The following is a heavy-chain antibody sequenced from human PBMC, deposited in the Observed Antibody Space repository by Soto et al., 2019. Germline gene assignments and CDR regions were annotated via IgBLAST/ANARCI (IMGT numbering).Heavy chain of an antibody. CDR1: GYTFTSYA. Sequence: ASVKVSCKASGYTFTSYAMHWVRQAPGQRLEWMGWINAGNGNTKYSQKFQGRVTITRDTSASTAYMELSSLRSEDTAVYYCARDQVDYYGSGSYYTNWFDPWGQGTLVTVSS. V-gene: IGHV1-3*01. CDR3: ARDQVDYYGSGSYYTNWFDP. D-gene: IGHD3-10*01. J-gene: IGHJ5*02. CDR2: INAGNGNT.